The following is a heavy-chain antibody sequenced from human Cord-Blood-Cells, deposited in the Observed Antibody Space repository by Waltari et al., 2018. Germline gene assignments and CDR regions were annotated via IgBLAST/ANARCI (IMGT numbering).Heavy chain of an antibody. CDR2: INPNSGGT. Sequence: QVQLVQSGAEVKKPGASVKVSCKASGYTFTGYYMHWVRQAHGQGLEWMGWINPNSGGTNYEQKFQGWVTMTRETSISTAYMGLSRLRSDDMAVYYCARAGEAEAAGTNALDYWGQGTLVTVSS. J-gene: IGHJ4*02. D-gene: IGHD6-13*01. CDR3: ARAGEAEAAGTNALDY. V-gene: IGHV1-2*04. CDR1: GYTFTGYY.